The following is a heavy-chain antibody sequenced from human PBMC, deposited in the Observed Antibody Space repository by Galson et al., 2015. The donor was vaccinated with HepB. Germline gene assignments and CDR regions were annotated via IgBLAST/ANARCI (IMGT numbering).Heavy chain of an antibody. J-gene: IGHJ4*02. D-gene: IGHD2-8*01. CDR2: INEDGTEK. Sequence: LRLSCAASGFTFSLYWMSWVRQAPGKGLEWVANINEDGTEKNYVDSVRGRFTISRDNAKNSLYLQMNSLRAEDTAVYYCARAMGGLYNYFDYWGQGTLVTVSS. CDR3: ARAMGGLYNYFDY. V-gene: IGHV3-7*03. CDR1: GFTFSLYW.